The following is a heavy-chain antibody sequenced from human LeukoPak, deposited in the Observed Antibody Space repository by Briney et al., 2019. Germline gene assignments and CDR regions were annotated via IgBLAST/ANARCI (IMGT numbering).Heavy chain of an antibody. CDR2: IYSGGST. J-gene: IGHJ6*03. CDR3: TRDLLASGYYYYYYYMDV. D-gene: IGHD1-26*01. CDR1: GFTVSSNY. Sequence: GGSLRLSCAASGFTVSSNYMSWVRQAPGKGLEWVSVIYSGGSTYYADSVKGRFTISRDNSKNTLYLQMNSLKTEDTAVYYCTRDLLASGYYYYYYYMDVWGKGTTVTVS. V-gene: IGHV3-53*01.